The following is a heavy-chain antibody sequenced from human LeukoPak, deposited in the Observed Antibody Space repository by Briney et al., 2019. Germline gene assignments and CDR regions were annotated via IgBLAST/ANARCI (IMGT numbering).Heavy chain of an antibody. CDR3: ASSVVVVPAAIGDDAFDI. V-gene: IGHV4-61*02. J-gene: IGHJ3*02. CDR2: IYTSGST. CDR1: GGSISSGSYD. Sequence: ASQTLSLTCTVSGGSISSGSYDWSWIRQPAGKGLEWIGRIYTSGSTNYNTSVKSRVTISVDTSKNQFSLKLSSVTAADTAVYYCASSVVVVPAAIGDDAFDIWGQGTMVTVSS. D-gene: IGHD2-2*01.